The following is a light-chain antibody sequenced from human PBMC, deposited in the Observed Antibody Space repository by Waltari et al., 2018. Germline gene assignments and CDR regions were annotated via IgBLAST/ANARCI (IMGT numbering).Light chain of an antibody. V-gene: IGKV3-11*01. J-gene: IGKJ1*01. Sequence: EIVLTQSPATLSLSPGERATLSCRASQSVSTYLAWYQHKPGQAPRLLIYDASNRATGIPARFSGSGSGTDFTLTISSLEPEDIAVYYCQQYNLWPWTFDQGTKVDIK. CDR2: DAS. CDR1: QSVSTY. CDR3: QQYNLWPWT.